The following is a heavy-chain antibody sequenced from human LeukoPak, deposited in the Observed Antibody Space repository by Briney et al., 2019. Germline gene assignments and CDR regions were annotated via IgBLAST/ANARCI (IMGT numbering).Heavy chain of an antibody. CDR2: IRSKANSYAT. D-gene: IGHD3-22*01. CDR1: GFPFSGSA. V-gene: IGHV3-73*01. CDR3: TRGYYDSSGYYNENWFDP. Sequence: GGSLRLSCSASGFPFSGSAMQWVRQASGKGLEWVGRIRSKANSYATAYAASVKGRFTITRNDSKNTAYLQMNSLKSEDTAVYYCTRGYYDSSGYYNENWFDPWGQGTLVTVSS. J-gene: IGHJ5*02.